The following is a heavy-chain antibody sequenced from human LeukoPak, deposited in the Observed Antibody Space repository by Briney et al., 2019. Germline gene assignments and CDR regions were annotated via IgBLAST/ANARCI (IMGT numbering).Heavy chain of an antibody. CDR2: IYYSGST. CDR3: ARHASTMVRGVIITYWFDP. V-gene: IGHV4-59*08. CDR1: GGSISSYY. D-gene: IGHD3-10*01. Sequence: NPSETLSLTCTVSGGSISSYYWSWIRQPPGKGLEWIGYIYYSGSTNYNPSLKSRVTISVDTSKNQFSLKLSSVTAADTAVYYCARHASTMVRGVIITYWFDPWGQGTLVTVSS. J-gene: IGHJ5*02.